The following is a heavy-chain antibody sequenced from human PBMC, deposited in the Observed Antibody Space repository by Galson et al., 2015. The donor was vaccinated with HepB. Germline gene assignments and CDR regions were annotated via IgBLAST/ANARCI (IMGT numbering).Heavy chain of an antibody. D-gene: IGHD2-2*02. CDR1: GFTFSSYA. CDR2: MSGNTGDT. Sequence: SLRLSCAASGFTFSSYAMGWVRQAPGKGLEYVSAMSGNTGDTYYADSVKGRFTISSDNSKNTLYLQMNSLRAEDTAVYYCAKRGPGYCSSTTCYKSFDYWGQGTQVTVSS. CDR3: AKRGPGYCSSTTCYKSFDY. V-gene: IGHV3-23*01. J-gene: IGHJ4*02.